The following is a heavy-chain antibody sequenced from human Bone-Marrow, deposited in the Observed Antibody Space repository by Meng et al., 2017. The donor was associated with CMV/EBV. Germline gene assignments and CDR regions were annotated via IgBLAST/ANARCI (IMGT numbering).Heavy chain of an antibody. D-gene: IGHD3-3*01. J-gene: IGHJ4*02. CDR2: INHSGST. V-gene: IGHV4-34*01. CDR3: ARDTSNSYYDFWSGYYTIYYFDY. Sequence: SQTLSLTCAVYGGSFSGYYWSWIRQPPGKGLEWIGEINHSGSTNYNPSLKSRVTISVDTSKNQFSLKLSSVTAADTAVYYCARDTSNSYYDFWSGYYTIYYFDYWGQGTLVTVSS. CDR1: GGSFSGYY.